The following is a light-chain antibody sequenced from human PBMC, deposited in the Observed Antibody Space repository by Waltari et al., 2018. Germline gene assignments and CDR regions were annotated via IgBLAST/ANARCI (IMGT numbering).Light chain of an antibody. V-gene: IGLV2-23*02. CDR1: SSDVGFYNL. CDR3: CSYVGRNIWV. Sequence: QSALTQPASVSGSPGQSITISCTGTSSDVGFYNLVSWYQQHPDKAPKLLVYEVIERPLGVSNRFSGSKAGNTASLTISGLQAEDEADYYCCSYVGRNIWVFGGGTKVTVL. J-gene: IGLJ3*02. CDR2: EVI.